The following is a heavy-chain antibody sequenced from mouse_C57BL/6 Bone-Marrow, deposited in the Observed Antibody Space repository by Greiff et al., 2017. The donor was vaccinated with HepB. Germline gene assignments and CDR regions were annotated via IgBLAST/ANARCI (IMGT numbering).Heavy chain of an antibody. CDR2: INSDGGST. D-gene: IGHD2-1*01. J-gene: IGHJ2*01. Sequence: DVHLVESGGGLVQPGESLKLSCESNEYEFPSHDMSWVRKTPEKRLELVAAINSDGGSTYYPDTMERRFIISRDNTKKTLYLQMSSLRSEDTALYYCASPYGTTLGYFDYWGQGTTLTVSS. V-gene: IGHV5-2*01. CDR3: ASPYGTTLGYFDY. CDR1: EYEFPSHD.